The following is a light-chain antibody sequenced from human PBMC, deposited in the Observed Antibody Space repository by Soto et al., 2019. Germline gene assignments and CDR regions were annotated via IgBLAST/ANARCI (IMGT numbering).Light chain of an antibody. Sequence: QSVLTQPASVSGSPGQSITISCTGTSSDVGGSKYVSWYQQLPGKAPRLMIYEVSNRPSGVSNRFSGSKSGNTASLTVSGLQAEDEADYYCGSFSSSSTLYVFRTGTKGTVL. J-gene: IGLJ1*01. CDR3: GSFSSSSTLYV. CDR1: SSDVGGSKY. CDR2: EVS. V-gene: IGLV2-14*01.